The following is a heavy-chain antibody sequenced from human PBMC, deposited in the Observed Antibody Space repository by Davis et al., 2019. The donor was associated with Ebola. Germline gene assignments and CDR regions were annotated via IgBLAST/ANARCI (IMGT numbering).Heavy chain of an antibody. CDR1: GGPISSYY. V-gene: IGHV4-59*01. CDR3: ARDTIFDI. D-gene: IGHD2-2*01. J-gene: IGHJ3*02. Sequence: MPGGSLRLSCTVSGGPISSYYWSWIRQPPGKGLEWFGYIYYSGSTNYNPSLKTRVTISVDTSKNQFSLKLSSVTAADTAVYYCARDTIFDIWGQGTMVTVSS. CDR2: IYYSGST.